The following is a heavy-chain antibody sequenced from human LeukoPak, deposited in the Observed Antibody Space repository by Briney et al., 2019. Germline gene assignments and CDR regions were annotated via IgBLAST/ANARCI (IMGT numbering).Heavy chain of an antibody. V-gene: IGHV3-11*04. CDR2: ISSSGSTI. J-gene: IGHJ6*02. CDR1: GFTFSDYY. D-gene: IGHD3-22*01. Sequence: GGSLRLSCAASGFTFSDYYMSWIRQAPGKGLEWVSYISSSGSTIYYADSVRGRFTISRDNAKNSLYLQMNSLRAEDTAVYYCARYDSSGYSSYYGMDVWGQGTTVTVSS. CDR3: ARYDSSGYSSYYGMDV.